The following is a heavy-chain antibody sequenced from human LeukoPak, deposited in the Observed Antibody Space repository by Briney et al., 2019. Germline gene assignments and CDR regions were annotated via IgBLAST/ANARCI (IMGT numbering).Heavy chain of an antibody. V-gene: IGHV3-30*03. CDR3: TRYDCFRFDP. CDR1: GFTFRVYG. CDR2: RAYDGSRK. D-gene: IGHD2-21*01. Sequence: GGSLRLSCAPSGFTFRVYGMHWARQAPGKGLQGVTRRAYDGSRKHYADTVRGRLTISRDNYRNTMDLQRNILSVEDTAVYHCTRYDCFRFDPWGQGTLVIVSS. J-gene: IGHJ5*02.